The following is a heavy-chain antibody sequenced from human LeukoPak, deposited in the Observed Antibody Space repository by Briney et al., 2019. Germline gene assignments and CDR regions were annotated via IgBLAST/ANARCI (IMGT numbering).Heavy chain of an antibody. CDR2: ISYDGSNK. CDR1: GFTFSSYA. J-gene: IGHJ4*02. V-gene: IGHV3-30-3*01. CDR3: AKDSIRGVPPLY. Sequence: PGGSLRLSCAASGFTFSSYAMHWVRQAPGKGLEWVAVISYDGSNKYYADSVKGRFTISRDNSKNTLYLQMNSLRAEDTAVYYCAKDSIRGVPPLYWGQGTLVTVSS. D-gene: IGHD3-10*01.